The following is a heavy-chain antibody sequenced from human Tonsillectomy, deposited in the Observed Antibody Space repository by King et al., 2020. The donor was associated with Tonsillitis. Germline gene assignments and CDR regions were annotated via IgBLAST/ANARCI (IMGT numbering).Heavy chain of an antibody. V-gene: IGHV5-51*01. D-gene: IGHD2-15*01. Sequence: QLVQSGAEVKKPGESLKISCKGSGYSFTSYWIGWVRQMPGKGLEWMGIIYPGDSETRYSPSFQGQVTISADKSINTAYLQWSSLKASDTAMYYCARDRVVGYCNGGSCYSGLWFDPWGQGTLVTVSS. J-gene: IGHJ5*02. CDR3: ARDRVVGYCNGGSCYSGLWFDP. CDR1: GYSFTSYW. CDR2: IYPGDSET.